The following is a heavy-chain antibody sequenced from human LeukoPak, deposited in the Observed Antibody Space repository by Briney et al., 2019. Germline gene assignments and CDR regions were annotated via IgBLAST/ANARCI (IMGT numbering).Heavy chain of an antibody. CDR1: GYTFTSYY. Sequence: ASVKLPCGTSGYTFTSYYMQCVRHARGQGFEWMGIINPSGGNTNYAQRFQGRVTMTRDTSTRTVYMELSSLRSEDTALYYCARVRGVEFDYWGQGTLVTVSS. J-gene: IGHJ4*02. CDR2: INPSGGNT. D-gene: IGHD3-10*01. V-gene: IGHV1-46*01. CDR3: ARVRGVEFDY.